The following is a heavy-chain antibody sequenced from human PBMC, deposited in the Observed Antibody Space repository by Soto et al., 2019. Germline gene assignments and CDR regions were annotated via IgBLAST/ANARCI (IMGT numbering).Heavy chain of an antibody. CDR3: ASGLVGSTDYYYGMDV. V-gene: IGHV1-69*13. J-gene: IGHJ6*02. D-gene: IGHD1-26*01. CDR1: GGTFSSYA. Sequence: SVKVSCKASGGTFSSYAISWVRQAPGQGLEWMGGIIPIFGTANYAQKFQGRVTITADESTSTAYMELSSLRSEDTAVYYCASGLVGSTDYYYGMDVWGQGTTVTVSS. CDR2: IIPIFGTA.